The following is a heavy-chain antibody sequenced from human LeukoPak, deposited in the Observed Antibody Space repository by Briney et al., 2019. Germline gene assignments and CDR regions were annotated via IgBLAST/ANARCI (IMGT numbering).Heavy chain of an antibody. Sequence: GGSLRLSCAASGFTFDDYGMSWVRQAPGKGLEWVSAIGSSGGSISYADSVKGRFTISRDNSKNTLYLQMNSLRAEDTAVYYCAKRPYGSGMFFEDWGQGTLVTVSS. CDR3: AKRPYGSGMFFED. CDR2: IGSSGGSI. D-gene: IGHD3-10*01. V-gene: IGHV3-23*01. CDR1: GFTFDDYG. J-gene: IGHJ4*02.